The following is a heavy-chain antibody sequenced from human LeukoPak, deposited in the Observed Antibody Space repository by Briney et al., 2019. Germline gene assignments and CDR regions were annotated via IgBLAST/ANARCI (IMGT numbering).Heavy chain of an antibody. CDR2: IRYDGSYT. J-gene: IGHJ4*02. V-gene: IGHV3-30*02. D-gene: IGHD1-26*01. Sequence: HAGGSLRLSCAAAGLTFRKCGMHWVRQAPGKGLEWVAFIRYDGSYTYYADSVKGRFTISRDNSKNTLYLQMNSLRAEDTAVYYCAKLRSGSYYVYDYWGQGTLVTVSS. CDR1: GLTFRKCG. CDR3: AKLRSGSYYVYDY.